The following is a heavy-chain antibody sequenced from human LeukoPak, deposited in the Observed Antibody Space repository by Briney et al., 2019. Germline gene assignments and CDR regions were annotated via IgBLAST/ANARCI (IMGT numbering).Heavy chain of an antibody. J-gene: IGHJ4*02. CDR3: ARHGMMVVTATYFDY. D-gene: IGHD2-21*02. V-gene: IGHV4-59*04. CDR1: GGSISSYC. Sequence: SETLSLTCTVSGGSISSYCWSWIRQPPGKGLEWIGYIYYSGSTYYNPSLKSRVTISVDTSKNQFSLKLSSVTAADTTVYYCARHGMMVVTATYFDYWGQGTLVTVSS. CDR2: IYYSGST.